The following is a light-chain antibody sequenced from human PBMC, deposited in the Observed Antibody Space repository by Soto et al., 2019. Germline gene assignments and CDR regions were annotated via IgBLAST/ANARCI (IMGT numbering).Light chain of an antibody. CDR3: QQYGSSPLT. CDR1: QSVSSDY. V-gene: IGKV3-20*01. CDR2: SAS. Sequence: EVVLTQSPGTLSLSPGDRATLSCRASQSVSSDYLAWYQQRPGQAPRLLIYSASIRATGFPDRFTGSGSGTDFTLTISRLEPEDFAVYYCQQYGSSPLTFGGGTKVEIK. J-gene: IGKJ4*01.